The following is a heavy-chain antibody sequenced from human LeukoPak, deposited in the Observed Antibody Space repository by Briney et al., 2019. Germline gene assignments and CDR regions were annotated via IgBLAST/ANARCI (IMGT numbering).Heavy chain of an antibody. V-gene: IGHV3-23*01. CDR3: AKAFRGVVVPDFDY. J-gene: IGHJ4*02. CDR1: GFTFSSYA. CDR2: ISGSGGST. D-gene: IGHD3-16*02. Sequence: GGSLRLSCAASGFTFSSYAMHWVRQAPGRGLEWVSSISGSGGSTYYADSVKGRFTISRDNSKNTLYLQMNSLRAEDTAVYYCAKAFRGVVVPDFDYWGQGTLVTVSS.